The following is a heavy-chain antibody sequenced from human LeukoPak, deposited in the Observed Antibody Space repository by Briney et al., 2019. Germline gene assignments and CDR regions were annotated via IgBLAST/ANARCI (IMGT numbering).Heavy chain of an antibody. J-gene: IGHJ4*02. V-gene: IGHV6-1*01. D-gene: IGHD1-20*01. CDR1: GDSVSSNSAA. CDR3: ARVFSNWNDVAFDY. CDR2: TYYRSKWYN. Sequence: SQTLSLTCAISGDSVSSNSAAWNWIRQSPSRGLEWLGRTYYRSKWYNDYAVSVKSRITIDPDTSKNQFSLQLNSVTPEDTAVYYCARVFSNWNDVAFDYWGQGTLVTVSS.